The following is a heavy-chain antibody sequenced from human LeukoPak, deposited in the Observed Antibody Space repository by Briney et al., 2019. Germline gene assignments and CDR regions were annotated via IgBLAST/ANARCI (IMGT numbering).Heavy chain of an antibody. J-gene: IGHJ4*02. CDR2: IWYDGSNK. CDR3: ARAVGGIVVVPAAPLDY. D-gene: IGHD2-2*01. CDR1: GFTFSSYG. Sequence: GGSLRLSCAASGFTFSSYGMRWVRHAPGKGLEWVAVIWYDGSNKYYADSVKGRFTISRDNSKNTLYLQMNSLRAEDTAVYYCARAVGGIVVVPAAPLDYWGRGTLVTVSS. V-gene: IGHV3-33*01.